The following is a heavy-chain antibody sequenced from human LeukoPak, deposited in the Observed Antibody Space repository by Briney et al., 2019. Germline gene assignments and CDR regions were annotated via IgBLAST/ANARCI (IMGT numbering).Heavy chain of an antibody. CDR2: ISGSGGST. V-gene: IGHV3-23*01. Sequence: GGSLRLSCAASGFTFSSYAMSWVRQAPGKGLEWVSAISGSGGSTYYADSVKGRFTISRDNSKNSLYLQMNSLRVEDTAVYYCARGMYTNSWYYFDYWGQGTLVTVSS. CDR1: GFTFSSYA. CDR3: ARGMYTNSWYYFDY. D-gene: IGHD6-13*01. J-gene: IGHJ4*02.